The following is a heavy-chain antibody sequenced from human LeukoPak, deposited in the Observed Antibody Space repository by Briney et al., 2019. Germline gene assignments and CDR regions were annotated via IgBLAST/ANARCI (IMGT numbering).Heavy chain of an antibody. CDR3: ATDYGSGSYPPQVLYYGMDV. J-gene: IGHJ6*02. CDR2: FDPEDGET. D-gene: IGHD3-10*01. V-gene: IGHV1-24*01. Sequence: ASVKVSCKVSGYTLTELSMHWVRQAPGKGLEWMGGFDPEDGETIYAQEFQGRVTMTEDTSTDTAYMELSSLRSEDAAVYYCATDYGSGSYPPQVLYYGMDVWGQGTTVTVSS. CDR1: GYTLTELS.